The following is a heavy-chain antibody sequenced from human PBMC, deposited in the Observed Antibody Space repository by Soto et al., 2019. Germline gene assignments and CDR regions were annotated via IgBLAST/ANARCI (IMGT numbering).Heavy chain of an antibody. CDR3: LREDIRGNSETGPGR. V-gene: IGHV3-33*01. Sequence: QVQLVESGGGVVQPGRSLRLSCVASGFTFNSYGMHWVRQAPGKGLEWVATILYDGSEKYYADSLKGRFTIARDNSNNTVHLQMTSLKSDDTAVYVWLREDIRGNSETGPGRWGQGLPVNISS. J-gene: IGHJ4*02. D-gene: IGHD3-16*01. CDR1: GFTFNSYG. CDR2: ILYDGSEK.